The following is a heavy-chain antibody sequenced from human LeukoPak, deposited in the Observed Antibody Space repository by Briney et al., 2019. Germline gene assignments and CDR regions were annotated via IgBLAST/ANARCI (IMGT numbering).Heavy chain of an antibody. CDR2: ISSGSSIT. CDR1: GFTFSTYR. V-gene: IGHV3-48*02. D-gene: IGHD6-19*01. J-gene: IGHJ4*02. Sequence: GGSLRLSCAVSGFTFSTYRMNWVRQAPGMGLEWVLYISSGSSITYYADSVKGRFTISRDNAKNSLFLQMDSLRDEDTAVYYCARDSSGWYYFDYWGQGILVTVSS. CDR3: ARDSSGWYYFDY.